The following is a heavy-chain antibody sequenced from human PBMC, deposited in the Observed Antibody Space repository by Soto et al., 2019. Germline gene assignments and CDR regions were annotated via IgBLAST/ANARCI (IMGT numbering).Heavy chain of an antibody. J-gene: IGHJ6*02. D-gene: IGHD2-2*01. Sequence: SGGSLRLSCAASGFTFSSYAMHWVRQAPGKGLEWVAVISYDGSNKYYADSVKGRFTISRDNSKNTLYLQMNSLRAEDTAVYYCARFRCSSTSCYPPYGMDVWGQGTTVTV. V-gene: IGHV3-30-3*01. CDR1: GFTFSSYA. CDR3: ARFRCSSTSCYPPYGMDV. CDR2: ISYDGSNK.